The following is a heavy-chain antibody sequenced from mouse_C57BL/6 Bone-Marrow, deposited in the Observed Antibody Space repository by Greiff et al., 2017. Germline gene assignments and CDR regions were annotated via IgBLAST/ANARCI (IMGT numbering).Heavy chain of an antibody. V-gene: IGHV5-4*03. Sequence: EVMLVESGGGLVKPGGSLKLSCAASGFTFSSYAMSWVRQTPEKRLEWVATISDGGSYTYYPDNVKGRFTISRDNAKNNLYLQMSHLKSEDTAMYYCARRATMGTYWYFDVWGTGTTVTVSS. CDR1: GFTFSSYA. D-gene: IGHD2-14*01. CDR2: ISDGGSYT. CDR3: ARRATMGTYWYFDV. J-gene: IGHJ1*03.